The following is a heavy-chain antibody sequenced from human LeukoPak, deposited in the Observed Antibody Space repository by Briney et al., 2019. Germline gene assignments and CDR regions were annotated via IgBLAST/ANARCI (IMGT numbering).Heavy chain of an antibody. Sequence: GGSLRLSCAASGFTFSSYEMNWVRQAPGKGLEWVSYISSSGSTIYYADSVKGRFTISRDNAKNSLYLQMNSLRGEDTAVYYCARDRGSGSYYVFDYWGQRTLVTVSS. V-gene: IGHV3-48*03. J-gene: IGHJ4*02. CDR2: ISSSGSTI. CDR3: ARDRGSGSYYVFDY. D-gene: IGHD3-10*01. CDR1: GFTFSSYE.